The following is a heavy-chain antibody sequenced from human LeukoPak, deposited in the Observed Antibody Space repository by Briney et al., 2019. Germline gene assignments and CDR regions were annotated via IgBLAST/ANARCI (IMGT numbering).Heavy chain of an antibody. CDR3: TRGGDDGFDP. CDR2: IGTAGDS. V-gene: IGHV3-13*01. D-gene: IGHD3-16*01. Sequence: GGSLRLSCAASGFTFGRYDMHWVRQATGKGLEWVSAIGTAGDSYYSGSVKGRFTIYRENAKNSLYLQMNSLKAADTAVYYCTRGGDDGFDPWGQGTLVTASS. CDR1: GFTFGRYD. J-gene: IGHJ5*02.